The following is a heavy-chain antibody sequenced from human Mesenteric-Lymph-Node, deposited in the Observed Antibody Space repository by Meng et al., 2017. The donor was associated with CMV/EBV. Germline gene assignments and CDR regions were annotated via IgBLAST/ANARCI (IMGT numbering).Heavy chain of an antibody. Sequence: GESLKISCKASGYTFTGYYMHWVRQAPGQGLEWMGWINPNSGGTNYAQKFQGRVTMTRDTSISTAYMELSRLRSDDTAVYYCARDMDKGEGAAAGTLPSDYYYYGMDVWGQGTTVTVSS. CDR1: GYTFTGYY. CDR3: ARDMDKGEGAAAGTLPSDYYYYGMDV. V-gene: IGHV1-2*02. J-gene: IGHJ6*02. D-gene: IGHD6-13*01. CDR2: INPNSGGT.